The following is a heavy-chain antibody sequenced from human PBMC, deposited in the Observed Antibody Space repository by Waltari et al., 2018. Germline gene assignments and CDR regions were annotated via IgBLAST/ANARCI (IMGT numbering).Heavy chain of an antibody. CDR1: GYTFTDYY. V-gene: IGHV1-69-2*01. CDR2: VDPEDGET. D-gene: IGHD3-3*01. Sequence: EVQLVQSGAEVKKPGATVKISCKASGYTFTDYYMHWAPQAPGKGLEWMGRVDPEDGETIYAEKFQGRVTITADTSTDTAYMELSSLRSEDTAVYYCATVLVPGGVVIMGYWGQGTLVTVSS. CDR3: ATVLVPGGVVIMGY. J-gene: IGHJ4*02.